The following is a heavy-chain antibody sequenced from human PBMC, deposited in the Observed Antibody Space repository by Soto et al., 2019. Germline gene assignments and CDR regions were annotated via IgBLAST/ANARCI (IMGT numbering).Heavy chain of an antibody. CDR2: IRSKVNTYAT. Sequence: EVQLVESGGGLVQPGGSLKISCAVSGLSFNDSAIHWVRQASGKGLEWVGRIRSKVNTYATTYAASVKGRFIISRDDSKNTAYLQMNSLKVEDPAVYFCSRKLDGAADRPSHFSGRDVWGHGTSVTVSS. CDR3: SRKLDGAADRPSHFSGRDV. J-gene: IGHJ6*02. V-gene: IGHV3-73*02. CDR1: GLSFNDSA. D-gene: IGHD6-13*01.